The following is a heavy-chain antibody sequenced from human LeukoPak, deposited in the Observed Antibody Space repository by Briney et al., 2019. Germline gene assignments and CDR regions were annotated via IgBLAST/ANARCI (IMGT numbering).Heavy chain of an antibody. J-gene: IGHJ4*02. CDR3: ARDFGHYDSSGYLLDY. CDR1: GFTFSSYG. CDR2: IWYDGSNK. D-gene: IGHD3-22*01. V-gene: IGHV3-33*01. Sequence: GRSLRLSCAASGFTFSSYGMHWVRQAPGKGLEWVAVIWYDGSNKYYADSVKGRFTISRDNSKNTLYLQMNSLRAEDTAVYYCARDFGHYDSSGYLLDYWGQGTLVTVSS.